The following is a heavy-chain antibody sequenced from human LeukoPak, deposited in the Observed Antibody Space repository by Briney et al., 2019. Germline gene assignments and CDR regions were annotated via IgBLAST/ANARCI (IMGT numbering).Heavy chain of an antibody. CDR3: ARSSQYYYYMDV. V-gene: IGHV3-21*04. D-gene: IGHD6-6*01. CDR1: GFTFSSYS. J-gene: IGHJ6*03. Sequence: GGSLRLSCAASGFTFSSYSMNWVRQAPGKGLEWVSSISSSSSYIYYADSVKGRFTISRDNAKNSLYLQMNSLRAEDTALYYCARSSQYYYYMDVWGKGTTVTVSS. CDR2: ISSSSSYI.